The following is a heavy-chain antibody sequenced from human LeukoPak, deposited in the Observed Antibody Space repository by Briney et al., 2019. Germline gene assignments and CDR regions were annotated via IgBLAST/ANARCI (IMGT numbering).Heavy chain of an antibody. V-gene: IGHV3-30*03. J-gene: IGHJ3*02. CDR2: ISYDGSNK. D-gene: IGHD6-19*01. Sequence: GGSLRLSCAASGFTFSSYSIHWVRQAPGKGLEWVAVISYDGSNKYYADSVKGRFTISRDNSKNTLYLEMNSLRTEDTAVYYCARDKSSGWYGRRFGDAFDIWGQGTMVTVSS. CDR3: ARDKSSGWYGRRFGDAFDI. CDR1: GFTFSSYS.